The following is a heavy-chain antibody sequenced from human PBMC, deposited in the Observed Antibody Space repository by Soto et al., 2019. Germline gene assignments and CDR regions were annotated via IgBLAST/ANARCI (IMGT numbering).Heavy chain of an antibody. J-gene: IGHJ4*02. Sequence: EVQLVESGGGLVQPGGSLRLSCAASGFTVSSNYMSWVRQAPGKGLEWVSFIYSGGGTYYADSVKGRFIISRDNSKNTLYLQMNSLRAEDTAVYYCAREGSGYVNYFDHWGQGTLVTVSS. CDR2: IYSGGGT. CDR3: AREGSGYVNYFDH. D-gene: IGHD5-12*01. CDR1: GFTVSSNY. V-gene: IGHV3-66*01.